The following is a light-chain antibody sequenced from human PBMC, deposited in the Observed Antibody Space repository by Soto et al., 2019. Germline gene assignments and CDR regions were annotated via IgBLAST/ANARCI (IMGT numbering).Light chain of an antibody. CDR2: DAS. CDR3: QKYNSAPLT. J-gene: IGKJ4*01. CDR1: QSISRS. V-gene: IGKV1-5*01. Sequence: DIQMTQSPSTLSASVGDRVTITCRASQSISRSLAWYQHQPGKAPKLLIYDASSLESGVPSRFSGIGSGTEFTLSISSLQPEDFGTYYCQKYNSAPLTFGGGTKVDIK.